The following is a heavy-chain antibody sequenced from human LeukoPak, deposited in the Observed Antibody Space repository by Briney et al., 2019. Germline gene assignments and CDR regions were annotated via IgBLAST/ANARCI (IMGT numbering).Heavy chain of an antibody. D-gene: IGHD4-17*01. CDR2: INNRGSST. CDR1: GFTFSSYT. CDR3: AKERQTGDYFTSDY. Sequence: GGSLRLPCAASGFTFSSYTMSWVRQAPGEGPEWLSAINNRGSSTYYAGSVKDRFTISRDNSENTLYLQMNSLTVDDTAVYFCAKERQTGDYFTSDYWGQGTLVTVSS. J-gene: IGHJ4*02. V-gene: IGHV3-23*01.